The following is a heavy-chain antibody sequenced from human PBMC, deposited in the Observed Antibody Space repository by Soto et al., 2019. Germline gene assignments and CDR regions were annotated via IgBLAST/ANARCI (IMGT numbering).Heavy chain of an antibody. Sequence: QVQLQESGPGLVKPSDTLSLTCTVSGGSISSYYWSWIRQPPGKGLEWIGYIYYSGSTNYNPSLKSRVTISVDTSKNQFSLKLSSVPAADTAVYYCAIVWGGAFDIWGQGTMVTVSS. CDR1: GGSISSYY. CDR2: IYYSGST. D-gene: IGHD3-10*01. V-gene: IGHV4-59*01. CDR3: AIVWGGAFDI. J-gene: IGHJ3*02.